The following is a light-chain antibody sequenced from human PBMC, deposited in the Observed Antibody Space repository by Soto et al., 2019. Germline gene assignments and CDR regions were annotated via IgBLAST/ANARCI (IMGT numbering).Light chain of an antibody. CDR3: QQRRTWPPLT. CDR2: DAS. CDR1: QSVSNF. V-gene: IGKV3-11*01. J-gene: IGKJ4*01. Sequence: EIVLTQSPATLSLSPGERATLSCRASQSVSNFLAWYQQKPGQAPRLLIYDASTRATGIPARFSGSGSGTDFALPISSLEPEDNAVYYCQQRRTWPPLTFGGGTKVEIK.